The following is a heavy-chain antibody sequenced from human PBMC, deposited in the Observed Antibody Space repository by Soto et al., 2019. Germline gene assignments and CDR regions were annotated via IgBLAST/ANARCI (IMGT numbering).Heavy chain of an antibody. CDR2: IIPIPGTA. Sequence: QVQLVQSGAEVKKPGSSVKVSCKASGGTFGSYAISWVRQAPGQGLEWMGGIIPIPGTANYAQKFQGRVTIAADESTSTAYMELSSLRSEDTAVYYCARSQGSSTSLEIYYYYYYGMDVWGQANTVTVSS. CDR3: ARSQGSSTSLEIYYYYYYGMDV. J-gene: IGHJ6*02. D-gene: IGHD2-2*01. V-gene: IGHV1-69*01. CDR1: GGTFGSYA.